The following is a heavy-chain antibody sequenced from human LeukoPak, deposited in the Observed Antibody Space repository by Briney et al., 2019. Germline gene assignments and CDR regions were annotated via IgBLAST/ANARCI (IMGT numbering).Heavy chain of an antibody. D-gene: IGHD3-16*01. CDR3: TTGLYGRSPYDSS. CDR1: GFTFSNAW. V-gene: IGHV3-15*01. CDR2: IKSKPDSGTT. J-gene: IGHJ5*02. Sequence: PGGSLRLSCAASGFTFSNAWMSWVRQAPGKGLEWVGRIKSKPDSGTTDYAAPVKGRFTISRDDSKNTLYLQMNSLKTEDTAVYYCTTGLYGRSPYDSSWGQGTLVTVSS.